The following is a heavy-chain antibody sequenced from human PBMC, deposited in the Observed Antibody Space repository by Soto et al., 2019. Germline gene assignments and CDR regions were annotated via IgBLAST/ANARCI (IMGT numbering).Heavy chain of an antibody. CDR1: GGSISSGGYY. J-gene: IGHJ6*02. Sequence: QVQLQESGPGLVKPSQTLSLTCTVSGGSISSGGYYWSWIRQHPGKGLEWIGYIYYSGSTYYNPSLKSRVTISVDTSKNQFSLKLSSVTAADTAVYYCARFWVYGSGNNYYYYGMDVWGQGTTVTVSS. CDR2: IYYSGST. CDR3: ARFWVYGSGNNYYYYGMDV. V-gene: IGHV4-31*03. D-gene: IGHD3-10*01.